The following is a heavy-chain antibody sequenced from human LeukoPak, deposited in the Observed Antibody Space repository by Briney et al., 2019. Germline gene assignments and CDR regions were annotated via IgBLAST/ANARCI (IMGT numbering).Heavy chain of an antibody. Sequence: PSETLSLTCTVSGGSISSYYWSWIRQPPGKGLEWIGYIYYSGSTNYNPSLKSRVTISVDTSKNQFSLKLSSVTAADTAVCYCARARFGEHFDYWGQGTLVTVSS. V-gene: IGHV4-59*01. D-gene: IGHD3-10*01. CDR3: ARARFGEHFDY. CDR2: IYYSGST. CDR1: GGSISSYY. J-gene: IGHJ4*02.